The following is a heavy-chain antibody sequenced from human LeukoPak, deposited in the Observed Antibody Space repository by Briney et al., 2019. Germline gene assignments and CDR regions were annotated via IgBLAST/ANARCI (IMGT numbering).Heavy chain of an antibody. D-gene: IGHD6-25*01. CDR3: ARAAATALHFDY. J-gene: IGHJ4*02. Sequence: SVKVSCKASGGTFSSYAISWVRQAPGQGLEWMGGIIPIFGTANYAQKFQGRVTITTDESTSTAYMELCSLRSEDTAVYYCARAAATALHFDYWGQGTLVTVSS. CDR1: GGTFSSYA. CDR2: IIPIFGTA. V-gene: IGHV1-69*05.